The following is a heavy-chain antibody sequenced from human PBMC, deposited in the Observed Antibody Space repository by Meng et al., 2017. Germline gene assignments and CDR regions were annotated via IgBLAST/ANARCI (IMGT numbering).Heavy chain of an antibody. CDR2: INSDGSST. J-gene: IGHJ6*02. CDR1: GFTFSSYW. D-gene: IGHD4-17*01. Sequence: GGSLRLSCAASGFTFSSYWMHWVRQAPGKGLVWVSRINSDGSSTSYADSVKGRFTISRDNSKNTLYLQMNSLRAEDTAVYYCAKEPTVTTLYYYYGMNVWGQGTMVTVSS. V-gene: IGHV3-74*01. CDR3: AKEPTVTTLYYYYGMNV.